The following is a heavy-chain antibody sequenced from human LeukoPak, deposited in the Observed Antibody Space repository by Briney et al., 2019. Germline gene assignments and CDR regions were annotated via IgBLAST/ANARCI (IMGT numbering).Heavy chain of an antibody. CDR1: GFIFSSCA. CDR3: ATTYGELEYFQH. D-gene: IGHD4-17*01. J-gene: IGHJ1*01. V-gene: IGHV3-23*01. Sequence: GGSLRLSCAASGFIFSSCAMTWVRQAPGKGLEWVSALSGSGGSTYYADSVKGRFTISRDNSKNTLYLQMNSLRAEDTAVYYCATTYGELEYFQHWGQGTLVSVSS. CDR2: LSGSGGST.